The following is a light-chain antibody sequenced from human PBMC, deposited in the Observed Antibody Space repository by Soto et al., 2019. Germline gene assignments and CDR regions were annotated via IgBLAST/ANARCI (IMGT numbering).Light chain of an antibody. J-gene: IGKJ2*01. CDR3: LQDYNYPFT. CDR1: QDIRKD. CDR2: GAS. Sequence: IQMTQSPSSLSASVGDRVTITCRASQDIRKDLAWYQQKPGKAPQILIYGASTLQTGVASRFSGSGSATDFTLTISSLQPEDSAAYYCLQDYNYPFTFGQGTKVDIK. V-gene: IGKV1-6*01.